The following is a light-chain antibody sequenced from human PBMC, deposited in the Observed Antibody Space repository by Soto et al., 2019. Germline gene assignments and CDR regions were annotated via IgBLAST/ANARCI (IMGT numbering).Light chain of an antibody. J-gene: IGKJ4*01. CDR3: QQYGGSPRALS. CDR2: ATS. V-gene: IGKV3-20*01. CDR1: QSVSSDF. Sequence: EIVLTQSRDTLSLSPGERATLSCRASQSVSSDFLVWYQQKIGQAPRLLIYATSRRATGIPDRFSGSGSGTDFTLTISRLEPEDFAVYYCQQYGGSPRALSFGGGTRVQIK.